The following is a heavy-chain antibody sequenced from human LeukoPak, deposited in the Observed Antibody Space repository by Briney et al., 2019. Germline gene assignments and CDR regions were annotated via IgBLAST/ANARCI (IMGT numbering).Heavy chain of an antibody. V-gene: IGHV3-48*04. Sequence: PGGSLRLSCAASGFSFSRYNMNWVRQAPGKGLEWVSHISSSSTTINYADSVKGRFTIARDNAKSSLYLQMNTLRAEDTAVYYCAKLDYYDSSGYYYYFDYWGQGTLVTVSS. D-gene: IGHD3-22*01. J-gene: IGHJ4*02. CDR1: GFSFSRYN. CDR2: ISSSSTTI. CDR3: AKLDYYDSSGYYYYFDY.